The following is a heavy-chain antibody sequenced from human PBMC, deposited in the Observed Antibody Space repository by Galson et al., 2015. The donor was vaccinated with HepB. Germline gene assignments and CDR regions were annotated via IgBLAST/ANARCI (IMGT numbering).Heavy chain of an antibody. CDR3: ARDIRWAAAGIYWYFDL. CDR1: GYTFTSYG. D-gene: IGHD6-13*01. Sequence: SVKVSCKASGYTFTSYGISWVRQAPGQGLEWMGWISAYNGNTNYAQKLQGGVTMTTDTSTSTAYMELRSLRSDDTAVYYCARDIRWAAAGIYWYFDLWGRGTLVTVSS. J-gene: IGHJ2*01. CDR2: ISAYNGNT. V-gene: IGHV1-18*04.